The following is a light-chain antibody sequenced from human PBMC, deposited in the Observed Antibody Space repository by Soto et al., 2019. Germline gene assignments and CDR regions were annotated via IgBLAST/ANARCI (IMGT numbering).Light chain of an antibody. Sequence: EIVLTQSPGTLSLSPVERATLSCRASQSFSSTYLAWYQQKPGQAPRLLVYGASSRATGIPDRFSGFGSGTDFTLTISRLEPEDFAVYFCQQYGSSPITFGQGTRLEIK. V-gene: IGKV3-20*01. J-gene: IGKJ5*01. CDR1: QSFSSTY. CDR3: QQYGSSPIT. CDR2: GAS.